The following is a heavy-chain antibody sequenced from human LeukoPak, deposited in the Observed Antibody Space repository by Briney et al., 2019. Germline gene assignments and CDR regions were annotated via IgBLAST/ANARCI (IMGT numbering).Heavy chain of an antibody. CDR2: IWYGGSNK. J-gene: IGHJ4*02. Sequence: PGRSLRLSCAASGFTFSSYGMHWVRQAPGKGLEWVAVIWYGGSNKYYADSVKGRFTISRDNAKNSLYLQMNSLRAEDTAVYYCAGEGSGSYQFDYWGQGTLVTVSS. D-gene: IGHD3-10*01. CDR1: GFTFSSYG. V-gene: IGHV3-33*08. CDR3: AGEGSGSYQFDY.